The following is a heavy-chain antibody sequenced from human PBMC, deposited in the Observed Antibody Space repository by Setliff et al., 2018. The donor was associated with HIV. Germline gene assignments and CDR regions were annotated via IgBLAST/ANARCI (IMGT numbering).Heavy chain of an antibody. D-gene: IGHD3-16*01. V-gene: IGHV4-38-2*01. Sequence: PSETLSLTCAVSGYSLSSDYYWGWIRQPPGKGLEWIASIYHSGSTYYNPSLKSRVTMSADTSKNQISLMLRSMTAADTAVYYCAKHDFGEGSCFDPWGQGSLVTVSS. CDR3: AKHDFGEGSCFDP. CDR1: GYSLSSDYY. CDR2: IYHSGST. J-gene: IGHJ5*02.